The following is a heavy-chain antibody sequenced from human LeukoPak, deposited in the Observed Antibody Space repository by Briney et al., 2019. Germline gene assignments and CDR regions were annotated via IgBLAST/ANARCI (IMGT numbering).Heavy chain of an antibody. Sequence: ASVKVSCKASGYTFTDNHVHWVRQAPGQGLEWMGWINPKSGGTNYAQKFQDWVTMTRDTSISTAYMELSRLRSDDTAVYYCARGVAAVVDYFDYWGQGSQVTVSS. CDR1: GYTFTDNH. CDR3: ARGVAAVVDYFDY. J-gene: IGHJ4*02. V-gene: IGHV1-2*04. D-gene: IGHD6-13*01. CDR2: INPKSGGT.